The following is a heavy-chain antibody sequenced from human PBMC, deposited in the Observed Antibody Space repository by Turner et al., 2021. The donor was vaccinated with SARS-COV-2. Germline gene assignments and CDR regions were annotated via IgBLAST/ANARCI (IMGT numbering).Heavy chain of an antibody. V-gene: IGHV4-59*01. J-gene: IGHJ4*02. CDR3: ARSGGWYFGYFDY. D-gene: IGHD6-19*01. Sequence: QVQLQESGPGLVKHSETLSLTCTVSGDSISSYYWSWIRQPPGKGLEWIGYIYYSGSTNYHPSLKSRVTISVDTSKNQFSLKLTSVTAADTAVYYCARSGGWYFGYFDYWGQGTLVTVSS. CDR1: GDSISSYY. CDR2: IYYSGST.